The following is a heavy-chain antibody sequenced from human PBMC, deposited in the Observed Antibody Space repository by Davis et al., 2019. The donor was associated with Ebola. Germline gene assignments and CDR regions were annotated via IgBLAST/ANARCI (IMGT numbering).Heavy chain of an antibody. J-gene: IGHJ4*02. CDR1: GGSFSGYY. Sequence: SETLSLTCAVYGGSFSGYYWSWIRQPPGKGLEWIGEINHSGSTNYNPSLKSRVTISVDTSKNQFSLKLSSVTAADTAVYYCARDEGYSYGLGYWGQGTLVTVS. V-gene: IGHV4-34*01. D-gene: IGHD5-18*01. CDR3: ARDEGYSYGLGY. CDR2: INHSGST.